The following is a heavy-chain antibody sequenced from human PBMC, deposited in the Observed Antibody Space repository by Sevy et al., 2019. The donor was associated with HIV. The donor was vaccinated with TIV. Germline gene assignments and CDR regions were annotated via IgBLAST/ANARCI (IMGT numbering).Heavy chain of an antibody. CDR1: GFTFSDYN. V-gene: IGHV3-21*01. Sequence: GGSLRLSCAASGFTFSDYNMNWLRQAPGKGLEWVSSITDSSSYIYHADSVKGRFTISRDNAKKSLYLQMNSLRAEDTAIYYCARDRRTLNYYGSSGYNYYFDYWGQGTLVTVSS. D-gene: IGHD3-22*01. CDR2: ITDSSSYI. CDR3: ARDRRTLNYYGSSGYNYYFDY. J-gene: IGHJ4*02.